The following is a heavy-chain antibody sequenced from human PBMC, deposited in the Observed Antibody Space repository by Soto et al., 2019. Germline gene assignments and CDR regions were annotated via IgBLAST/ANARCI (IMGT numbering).Heavy chain of an antibody. CDR3: AKDGAAAGTFDY. CDR2: VGGSGRET. CDR1: GFSFRMFA. Sequence: DAQLLESGGGLVQPGGSLRLSCAASGFSFRMFAMSWVRQAPGKGLEWVSSVGGSGRETEYADSVKGRFTISRDDSKNTLFLQMNSLRVEDTAIYYCAKDGAAAGTFDYWGQGTLVTVSS. D-gene: IGHD6-13*01. J-gene: IGHJ4*02. V-gene: IGHV3-23*01.